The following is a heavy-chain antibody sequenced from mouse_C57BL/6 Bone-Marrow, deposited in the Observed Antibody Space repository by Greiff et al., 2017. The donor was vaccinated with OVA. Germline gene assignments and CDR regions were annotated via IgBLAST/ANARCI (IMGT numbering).Heavy chain of an antibody. CDR1: GYTFTSYW. CDR2: LDPSDSYT. V-gene: IGHV1-69*01. CDR3: ARENGYDGGTWFAY. D-gene: IGHD2-2*01. J-gene: IGHJ3*01. Sequence: VQLQQPGAELVMPGASVKLSCKASGYTFTSYWMHWVKQRPGQGLEWIGELDPSDSYTNYNQKFKGKSTLTVDKSSSTAYMQISSLTSEDSAVYYSARENGYDGGTWFAYWGQGTLVTVSA.